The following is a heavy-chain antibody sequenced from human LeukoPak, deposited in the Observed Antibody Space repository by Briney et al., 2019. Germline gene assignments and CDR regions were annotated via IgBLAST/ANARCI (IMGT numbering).Heavy chain of an antibody. CDR1: GGSISSYY. Sequence: SETLSLTCTVSGGSISSYYWSWIRQPRGKGLEWIGSMYYSGSTNYKPSLKSRVTISVDTSKNQFSLKLSSVTAADTAVYYCARHAYYYDRSGSYEAFDIWGQGTMVTVSS. CDR3: ARHAYYYDRSGSYEAFDI. V-gene: IGHV4-59*08. CDR2: MYYSGST. J-gene: IGHJ3*02. D-gene: IGHD3-22*01.